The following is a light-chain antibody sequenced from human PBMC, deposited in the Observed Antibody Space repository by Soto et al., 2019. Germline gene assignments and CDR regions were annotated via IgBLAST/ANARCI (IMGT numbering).Light chain of an antibody. V-gene: IGKV3-20*01. CDR1: QDVDSNF. CDR3: HQYYSSIT. Sequence: EIVLTQSPGTLSLSPGERATLSCRASQDVDSNFLAWYQQRPGQAPRLLIYGSSRRATGIPDRFSGSGYGTDFTLTISRVGPEDSAVYFCHQYYSSITFGGGTKVEVK. J-gene: IGKJ4*01. CDR2: GSS.